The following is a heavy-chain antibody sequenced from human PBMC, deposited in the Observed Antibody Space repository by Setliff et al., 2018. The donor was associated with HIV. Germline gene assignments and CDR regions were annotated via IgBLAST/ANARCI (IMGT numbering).Heavy chain of an antibody. J-gene: IGHJ4*02. CDR2: ISSSGSTI. D-gene: IGHD1-26*01. CDR1: GFPFGDYA. CDR3: ARDDPAGGIDY. Sequence: GGSLRLSCTASGFPFGDYAMSWVRQAPGKGLEWVSYISSSGSTIYYADSVKGRFTVSRDNAKNSPYLQMNSLRAEDTAIYYCARDDPAGGIDYWGQGTLVTVSS. V-gene: IGHV3-48*03.